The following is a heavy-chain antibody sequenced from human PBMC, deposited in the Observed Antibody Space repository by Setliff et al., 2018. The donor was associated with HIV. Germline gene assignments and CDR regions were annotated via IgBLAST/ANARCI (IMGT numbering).Heavy chain of an antibody. CDR1: GYTFIGYY. D-gene: IGHD3-22*01. V-gene: IGHV1-2*02. Sequence: SVKVSCKASGYTFIGYYMHWVRQAPGQGLEWMGWINPNNGATNYAQKFQGRVTMTRDTTISTAYMELRSLHIDDTAVYYCARELGGVFGSSGNFDYWGQGTRVTVSS. CDR2: INPNNGAT. J-gene: IGHJ4*02. CDR3: ARELGGVFGSSGNFDY.